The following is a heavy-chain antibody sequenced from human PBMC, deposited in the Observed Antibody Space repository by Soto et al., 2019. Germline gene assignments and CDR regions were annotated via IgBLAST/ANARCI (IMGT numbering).Heavy chain of an antibody. CDR2: INPSGGST. CDR1: GYTFTSYY. V-gene: IGHV1-46*01. J-gene: IGHJ4*02. Sequence: QVQLVQSGAEVKKPGASVKVSCKASGYTFTSYYMHWVRQAPGQGLEWMGIINPSGGSTSYAQKFQGRVTMTRDTSTSTVYMELSSLRSEDTAVYYCARDRLVTMVRGVILPSYFDYWGQGTLVTVSS. CDR3: ARDRLVTMVRGVILPSYFDY. D-gene: IGHD3-10*01.